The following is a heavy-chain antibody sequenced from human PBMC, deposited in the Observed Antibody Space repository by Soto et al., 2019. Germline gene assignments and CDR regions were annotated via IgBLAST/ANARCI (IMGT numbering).Heavy chain of an antibody. V-gene: IGHV1-69*01. CDR2: IIPIFGTA. CDR3: ARGAVLWFGDPNYYYGMDV. D-gene: IGHD3-10*01. J-gene: IGHJ6*02. CDR1: GGTFSSYA. Sequence: QVQLVQSGAEVKKPGSSVEVSCKASGGTFSSYAISWVRQAPGQGLEWMGGIIPIFGTANYAQKFQGRVTITADESTSTAYMELSSLRSEHTAVYYCARGAVLWFGDPNYYYGMDVWGQGTTVTVSS.